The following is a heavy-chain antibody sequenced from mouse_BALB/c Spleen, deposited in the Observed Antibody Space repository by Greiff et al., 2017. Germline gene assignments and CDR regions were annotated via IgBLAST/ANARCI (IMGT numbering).Heavy chain of an antibody. Sequence: QVQLKESGPGLVQPSQSLSITCTVSGFSLTSYGVHWVRQSPGKGLEWLGVIWSGGSTDYNAAFISRLSISKDNSKSQVFFKMNSLQANDTAIYYCARNSEGLRLWFAYWGQGTLVTVSA. J-gene: IGHJ3*01. D-gene: IGHD2-4*01. CDR2: IWSGGST. CDR3: ARNSEGLRLWFAY. V-gene: IGHV2-2*02. CDR1: GFSLTSYG.